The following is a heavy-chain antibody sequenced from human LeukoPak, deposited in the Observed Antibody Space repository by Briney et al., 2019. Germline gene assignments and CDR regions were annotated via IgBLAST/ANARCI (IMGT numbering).Heavy chain of an antibody. J-gene: IGHJ4*02. Sequence: SGGSLRLSCAASGFTFSSYAMSWVRQAPGKGLEWVSAISGSGGSTYYADSVKGRFTISRDNSKNTLYLQMNSLRAEDTAVYYCAKTSIAARPAPYYFDYWGQGTLVTVSS. D-gene: IGHD6-6*01. V-gene: IGHV3-23*01. CDR1: GFTFSSYA. CDR3: AKTSIAARPAPYYFDY. CDR2: ISGSGGST.